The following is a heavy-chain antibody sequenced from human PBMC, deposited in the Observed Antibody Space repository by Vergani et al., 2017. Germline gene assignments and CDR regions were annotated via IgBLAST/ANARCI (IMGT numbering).Heavy chain of an antibody. D-gene: IGHD1-14*01. CDR3: ARRSRYFYYYMDV. CDR2: IYPGDSET. CDR1: GYNFSNYW. V-gene: IGHV5-51*03. Sequence: EVQLVQSGAEVKKPGESLKISCKGSGYNFSNYWIAWVRQMPGKGLEWMGIIYPGDSETIYGPSFQGQVTISADKSISSAYLECSSLKASDTAMYYCARRSRYFYYYMDVWATGTTVIVAS. J-gene: IGHJ6*03.